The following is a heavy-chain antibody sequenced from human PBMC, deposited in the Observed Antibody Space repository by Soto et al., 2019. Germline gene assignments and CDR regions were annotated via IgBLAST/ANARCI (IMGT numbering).Heavy chain of an antibody. V-gene: IGHV1-18*01. J-gene: IGHJ4*02. CDR1: GYTFTSYG. CDR2: ISAYNGNT. Sequence: GASVKVSCTASGYTFTSYGISWVRQAPGQGLEWMGWISAYNGNTNYAQKLQGRVTMTTDTSTSTAYMELRSLRSDDTAVYYCARERDYYDSSGYFTNSIDYWGQGTLVTVSS. D-gene: IGHD3-22*01. CDR3: ARERDYYDSSGYFTNSIDY.